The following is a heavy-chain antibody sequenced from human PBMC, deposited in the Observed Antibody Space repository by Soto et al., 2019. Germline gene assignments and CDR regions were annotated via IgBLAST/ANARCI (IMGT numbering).Heavy chain of an antibody. CDR3: AGVGPTGYYYYMDV. CDR1: GFTFSSYG. V-gene: IGHV3-30*03. CDR2: ISYDGSNK. J-gene: IGHJ6*03. Sequence: GGSLRLSCAASGFTFSSYGMHWVRQAPGKGLEWVAVISYDGSNKYYADSVKGRFTISRDNSKNTLYLQMNSLRAEDTAVYYCAGVGPTGYYYYMDVWGKGTTVTVSS. D-gene: IGHD3-16*01.